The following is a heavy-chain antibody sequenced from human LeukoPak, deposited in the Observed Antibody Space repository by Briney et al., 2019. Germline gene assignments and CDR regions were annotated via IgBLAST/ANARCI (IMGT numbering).Heavy chain of an antibody. J-gene: IGHJ4*02. Sequence: GGSLRLSCAPSGFTFSSYSMNWVRPAPGKGLEWVSSISSSSSYIYYADSVKGRFTISRDNAKNSLYLQMNSLRAEDTAVYYCASERSGYYFFDYWGQGTLVTVSS. V-gene: IGHV3-21*01. CDR2: ISSSSSYI. CDR3: ASERSGYYFFDY. D-gene: IGHD3-22*01. CDR1: GFTFSSYS.